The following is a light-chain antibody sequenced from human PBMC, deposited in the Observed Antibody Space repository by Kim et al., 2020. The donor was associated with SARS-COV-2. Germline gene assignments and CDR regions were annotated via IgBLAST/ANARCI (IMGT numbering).Light chain of an antibody. Sequence: EIVLTQSPDTLSLSPGERATLSCRASRSISSNYLAWYQQRPGQTLRLLISGASRRATGIPDRFSGSGSGTDFTLTISGLEPEDFAVYYCQQYHSPLRTFGQGTTVDIK. CDR1: RSISSNY. CDR2: GAS. V-gene: IGKV3-20*01. J-gene: IGKJ1*01. CDR3: QQYHSPLRT.